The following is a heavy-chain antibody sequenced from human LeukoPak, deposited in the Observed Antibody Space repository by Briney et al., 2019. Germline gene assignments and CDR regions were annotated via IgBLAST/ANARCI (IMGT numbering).Heavy chain of an antibody. J-gene: IGHJ4*02. V-gene: IGHV4-34*01. CDR3: ARAIYGSGVPFDY. Sequence: SETLSLTCAVYGRSFSGYYWSWIRQPPGRGLEWIGEINHSGSTNYNPSLKSRVTISVDTSKNQFSLKLSSVTAADTAVYYCARAIYGSGVPFDYWGQGTLVTVSS. D-gene: IGHD3-10*01. CDR2: INHSGST. CDR1: GRSFSGYY.